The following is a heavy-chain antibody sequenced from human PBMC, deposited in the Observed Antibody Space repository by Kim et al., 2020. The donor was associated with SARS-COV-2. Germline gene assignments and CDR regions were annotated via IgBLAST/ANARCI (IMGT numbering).Heavy chain of an antibody. CDR3: ARESVEVATSDFDY. Sequence: AQGFTGRFVFSLDTSVSTAYLQISSLKAEDTAVYYCARESVEVATSDFDYWGQGTLVTVSS. J-gene: IGHJ4*02. V-gene: IGHV7-4-1*02. D-gene: IGHD5-12*01.